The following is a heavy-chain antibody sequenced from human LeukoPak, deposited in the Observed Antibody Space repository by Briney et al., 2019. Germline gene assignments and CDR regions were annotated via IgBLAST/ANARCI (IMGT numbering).Heavy chain of an antibody. CDR2: ISGSGGSI. D-gene: IGHD1-1*01. CDR1: GFTFSSYG. J-gene: IGHJ4*02. Sequence: GGTLRLSCAASGFTFSSYGMNWVRQAPGKGLEWVSGISGSGGSIYYADSVKGRLTISRDNSKNTLYLQMNSLRAEDTAVYYCARERGYLFTARMQGFDYWGQGTLVTVSS. CDR3: ARERGYLFTARMQGFDY. V-gene: IGHV3-23*01.